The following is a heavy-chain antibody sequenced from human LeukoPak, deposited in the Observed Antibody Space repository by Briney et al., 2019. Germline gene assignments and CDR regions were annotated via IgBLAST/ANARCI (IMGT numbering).Heavy chain of an antibody. CDR1: GYTFTSYY. CDR3: ARDRQTHDYGDYEGAFDI. Sequence: ASVKVSCKASGYTFTSYYMHWVRQAPGQGLEWMGIINPSGGSTSYAQKLQGRVTMTRDTSTSTVYMELSSLRSEDTAVYYCARDRQTHDYGDYEGAFDIWGQGTMVTVSS. D-gene: IGHD4-17*01. J-gene: IGHJ3*02. V-gene: IGHV1-46*01. CDR2: INPSGGST.